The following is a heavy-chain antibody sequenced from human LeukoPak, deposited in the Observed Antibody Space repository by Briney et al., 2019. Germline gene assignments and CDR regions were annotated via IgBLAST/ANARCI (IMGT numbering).Heavy chain of an antibody. CDR3: AKDLYDSPFDY. D-gene: IGHD3-22*01. Sequence: GGSLRLSCAASGFTFSSYGMHWVRQAPGKGLEWVAVISYDGSNKYYADSVKGRFTISRDNSKNTLYLQMNSLRAEDTAVYYCAKDLYDSPFDYWGQGTLVTVSS. CDR1: GFTFSSYG. CDR2: ISYDGSNK. J-gene: IGHJ4*02. V-gene: IGHV3-30*18.